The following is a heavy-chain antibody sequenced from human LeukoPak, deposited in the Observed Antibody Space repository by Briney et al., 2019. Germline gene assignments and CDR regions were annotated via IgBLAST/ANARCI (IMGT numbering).Heavy chain of an antibody. D-gene: IGHD3-22*01. CDR2: ISANNGYS. CDR3: AKSLAFDSSGPLTA. CDR1: GYYG. J-gene: IGHJ5*02. Sequence: ASVKVSCKPSGYYGFTWVRQAPGQGFEWMGWISANNGYSNYAPKFQGRVTMTTDTTTRTAYMELRSLRSDDTAVYYCAKSLAFDSSGPLTAWGQGTLVTVSA. V-gene: IGHV1-18*01.